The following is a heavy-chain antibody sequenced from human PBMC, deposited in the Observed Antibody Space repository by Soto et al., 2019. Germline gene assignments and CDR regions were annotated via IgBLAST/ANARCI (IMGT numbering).Heavy chain of an antibody. CDR1: GGSISSSSYY. J-gene: IGHJ6*02. Sequence: SETLSLTCTVSGGSISSSSYYWGWIRQPPGKGLEWIGSIYYSGSTYYNPSLKSRVTISVDTSKNQFSLKLSSVTAADTAVYYCAIYYDFWSGYSTKGHEDYGMDVWGQGTTVTVSS. CDR3: AIYYDFWSGYSTKGHEDYGMDV. D-gene: IGHD3-3*01. V-gene: IGHV4-39*01. CDR2: IYYSGST.